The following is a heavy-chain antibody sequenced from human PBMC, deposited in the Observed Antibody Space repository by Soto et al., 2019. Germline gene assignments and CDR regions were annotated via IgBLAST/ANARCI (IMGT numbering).Heavy chain of an antibody. CDR2: ISYDGSNK. V-gene: IGHV3-30*18. J-gene: IGHJ3*02. CDR1: GFTFSSYG. CDR3: AKDAHDSSGYYEYDGAFDI. Sequence: GGSLRLSCAASGFTFSSYGMHWVRQAPGKGLEWVAVISYDGSNKYYADSVKGRFTISRDNSKNTLYLQMNSLRAEDTAVYYCAKDAHDSSGYYEYDGAFDIWGQGTMVTVSS. D-gene: IGHD3-22*01.